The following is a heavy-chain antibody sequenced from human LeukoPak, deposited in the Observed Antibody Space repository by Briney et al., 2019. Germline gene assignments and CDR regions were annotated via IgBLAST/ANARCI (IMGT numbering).Heavy chain of an antibody. CDR3: ARDLNNGSYHWFDP. Sequence: GGSLRLSCAASGVTFSSYGMHWVRQAPGKGLEWVAFIRYDGSNKYYADSVKGRFTISRDNSKNTLYLQMSSLRAEDTTIYYCARDLNNGSYHWFDPWGQGTLVTVSS. D-gene: IGHD1-26*01. V-gene: IGHV3-30*02. J-gene: IGHJ5*02. CDR1: GVTFSSYG. CDR2: IRYDGSNK.